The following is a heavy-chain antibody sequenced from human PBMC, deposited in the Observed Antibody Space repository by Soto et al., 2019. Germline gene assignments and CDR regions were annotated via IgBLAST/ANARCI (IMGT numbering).Heavy chain of an antibody. CDR2: INSDGSST. V-gene: IGHV3-74*01. CDR3: ARGSHTVTDTGYYGMDV. CDR1: GFTFSSYW. D-gene: IGHD4-4*01. Sequence: GGSLRLSCAASGFTFSSYWMHWVRQAPGKGLVWVSRINSDGSSTSYAYSVKGRFTISRDNAKNTLYLQMNSLRAEDTAVYYCARGSHTVTDTGYYGMDVWGQGTTVTVSS. J-gene: IGHJ6*02.